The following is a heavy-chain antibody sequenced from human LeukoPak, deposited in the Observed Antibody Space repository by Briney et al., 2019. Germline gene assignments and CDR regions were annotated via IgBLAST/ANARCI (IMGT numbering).Heavy chain of an antibody. CDR3: AGDYYDSSRFEYYFDY. V-gene: IGHV3-11*01. J-gene: IGHJ4*02. Sequence: GGSLRLSCAASGFTFSDYYMSWIRQAPGKGLEWVSYISSSGSTIYYADSVKGRFTIPRDNAKNSLYLQMNSLRAEDTAVYYCAGDYYDSSRFEYYFDYWGQGTLVTVSS. CDR2: ISSSGSTI. D-gene: IGHD3-22*01. CDR1: GFTFSDYY.